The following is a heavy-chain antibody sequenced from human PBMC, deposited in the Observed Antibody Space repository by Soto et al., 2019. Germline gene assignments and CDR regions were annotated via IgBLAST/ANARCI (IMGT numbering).Heavy chain of an antibody. CDR1: GFTFSNYW. CDR3: AKGGRMHMDV. V-gene: IGHV3-74*01. Sequence: EVHLVESGGGLVQPGGSLRLSCAASGFTFSNYWMHWVRQAPGKGLVWVSRISNDGSSPTYADSVKGRFTISRDNAKNTLYLQMNSLRAEDTAVYYCAKGGRMHMDVWGKGTTVTVSS. D-gene: IGHD2-8*01. J-gene: IGHJ6*03. CDR2: ISNDGSSP.